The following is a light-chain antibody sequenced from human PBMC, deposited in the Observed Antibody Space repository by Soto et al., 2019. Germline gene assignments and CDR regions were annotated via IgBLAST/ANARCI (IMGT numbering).Light chain of an antibody. J-gene: IGLJ2*01. CDR3: QSYDSSLSSVV. CDR2: GNS. V-gene: IGLV1-40*01. Sequence: QSVLTQPPSVSGAPGQRVTISCTGSSSNIGAGYDLHWYQQLPGTAPKLLIYGNSNRPSGVPDRFSGSKSGTSASLAITGLQAEDEAAYYSQSYDSSLSSVVFGGGTKVTVL. CDR1: SSNIGAGYD.